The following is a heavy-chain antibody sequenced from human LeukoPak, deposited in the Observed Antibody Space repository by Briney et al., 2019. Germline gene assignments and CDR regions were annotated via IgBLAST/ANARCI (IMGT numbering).Heavy chain of an antibody. Sequence: GGSPRLSCAASGFTFSSYSMNWVRQAPGKGLEWVSAISSSSSYIYYADSVKGRFTISRDNAKNSLYLQMNSLRAEDTAVYYCAREPFIVVVPAAPRSFDPWGQGTLVTVSS. CDR3: AREPFIVVVPAAPRSFDP. V-gene: IGHV3-21*01. D-gene: IGHD2-2*01. CDR2: ISSSSSYI. J-gene: IGHJ5*02. CDR1: GFTFSSYS.